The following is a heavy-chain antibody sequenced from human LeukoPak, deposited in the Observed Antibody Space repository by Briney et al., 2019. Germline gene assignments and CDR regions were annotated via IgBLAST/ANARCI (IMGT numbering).Heavy chain of an antibody. V-gene: IGHV1-8*03. CDR3: ARGGGIAVAGNWFDP. D-gene: IGHD6-19*01. J-gene: IGHJ5*02. CDR2: MNPNSGNT. CDR1: GYTFTSYD. Sequence: ASVKVSCKASGYTFTSYDINWVRQATGQGLEWMGWMNPNSGNTGYAQKFQGRVTITRNTSISTAYMELSSLRSEDTAVCYCARGGGIAVAGNWFDPWGQGTLVTVSS.